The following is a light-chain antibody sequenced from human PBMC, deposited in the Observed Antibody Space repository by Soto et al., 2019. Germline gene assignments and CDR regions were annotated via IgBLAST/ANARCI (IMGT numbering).Light chain of an antibody. J-gene: IGLJ1*01. Sequence: QSVLTQPASLSGSPGQSITISRIGSRSDIGSYDYVSWRQHQQGKAPKVLIYEVSSRPSGVSSRFSGSRSGNTASLTISGLQPEDEATYYCSAHTTSFTFVFGPGTKVTVL. CDR3: SAHTTSFTFV. CDR2: EVS. CDR1: RSDIGSYDY. V-gene: IGLV2-14*01.